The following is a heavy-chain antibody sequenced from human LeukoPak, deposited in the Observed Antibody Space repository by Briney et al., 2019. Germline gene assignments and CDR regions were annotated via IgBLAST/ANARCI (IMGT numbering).Heavy chain of an antibody. V-gene: IGHV4-59*01. Sequence: KPSETLSLTCTVSGGSISSYYWNWIRQPPGKGMEWIGYIYYSGSTNYNPSLKSRVTISVDTSKNQFSLKLSSVTAADTAVYYCARLHRSYYYDSSGYYSYFDYWGQGTLVTVSS. CDR2: IYYSGST. CDR1: GGSISSYY. J-gene: IGHJ4*02. CDR3: ARLHRSYYYDSSGYYSYFDY. D-gene: IGHD3-22*01.